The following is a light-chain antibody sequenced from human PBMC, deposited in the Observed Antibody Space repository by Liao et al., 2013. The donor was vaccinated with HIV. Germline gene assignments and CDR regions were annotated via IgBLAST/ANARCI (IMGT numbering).Light chain of an antibody. J-gene: IGLJ3*02. CDR1: NIGTKS. CDR2: YDS. V-gene: IGLV3-21*01. Sequence: SYELTQPPSVSVAPEKTAKITCGGNNIGTKSVHWYHQKPGQAPVLVIYYDSDRPSGIPERFSGSNSGNTATLTISRVEAGDSYNYHPVFGGGTKLTVL. CDR3: V.